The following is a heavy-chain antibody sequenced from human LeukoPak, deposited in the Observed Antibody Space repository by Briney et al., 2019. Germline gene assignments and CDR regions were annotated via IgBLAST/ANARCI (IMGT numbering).Heavy chain of an antibody. D-gene: IGHD3-16*02. V-gene: IGHV3-21*01. J-gene: IGHJ3*02. Sequence: GGSLRLSCAASGFTFSSYSMNWVRQAPGKGLEWVSSISSSSSYIYYADSVKGRFTISRDNAKNSLYLQMNSLRAEDTAVYYCARDRSDDYVWGSYRTRNAFDIWGQGTMVTVSS. CDR1: GFTFSSYS. CDR3: ARDRSDDYVWGSYRTRNAFDI. CDR2: ISSSSSYI.